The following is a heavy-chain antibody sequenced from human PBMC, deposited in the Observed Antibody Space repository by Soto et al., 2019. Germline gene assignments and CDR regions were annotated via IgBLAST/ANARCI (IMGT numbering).Heavy chain of an antibody. V-gene: IGHV4-31*03. CDR1: GGSISSGGYY. J-gene: IGHJ6*02. CDR2: IYYSGST. CDR3: AGTQLWLRDYYYGMDV. D-gene: IGHD5-18*01. Sequence: KTSETLSLTCTVSGGSISSGGYYWSWIRQHPGKGLEWIGYIYYSGSTYYNPSLKSRVTISVDTSKNQFSLKLSSVTAADTAVYYCAGTQLWLRDYYYGMDVWGQGTTVTVSS.